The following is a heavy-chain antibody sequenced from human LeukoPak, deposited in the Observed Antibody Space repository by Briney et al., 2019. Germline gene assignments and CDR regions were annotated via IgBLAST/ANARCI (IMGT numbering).Heavy chain of an antibody. D-gene: IGHD3-10*01. J-gene: IGHJ5*02. CDR1: GGSFSGYY. CDR3: AMKPPSGWFGTGWLAP. Sequence: SETLSLTCAVYGGSFSGYYWSWIRQPPGKGLEWIGEINHSGSTNYNPSLKSRVTISVDTSKNQFSLKLSSVTAADTAVYYCAMKPPSGWFGTGWLAPWGQGILVTVSS. CDR2: INHSGST. V-gene: IGHV4-34*01.